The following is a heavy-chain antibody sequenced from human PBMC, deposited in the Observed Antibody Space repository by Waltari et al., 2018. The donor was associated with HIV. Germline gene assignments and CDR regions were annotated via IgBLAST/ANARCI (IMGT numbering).Heavy chain of an antibody. CDR1: GFTVSSNY. J-gene: IGHJ2*01. CDR3: ARTPAASATVVQRYFDL. CDR2: IYSGGST. Sequence: EVQLVESGGGLIQPGGSLRLSCAASGFTVSSNYMSWVRQAPGKGLEWVSVIYSGGSTYYADSVKGRFTISRDNSKNTLYLQMNSLRAEDTAVYYCARTPAASATVVQRYFDLWGRGTLVTVSS. V-gene: IGHV3-53*01. D-gene: IGHD4-17*01.